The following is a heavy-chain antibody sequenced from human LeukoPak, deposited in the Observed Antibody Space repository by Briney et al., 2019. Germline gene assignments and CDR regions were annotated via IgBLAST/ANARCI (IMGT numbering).Heavy chain of an antibody. Sequence: PGRSLRLSCAASGFTFSSYGMHWVRQAPGKGLEWVAVIWYDGSNKYYADSVKGRFTISRDISKNTLYLQMNSLRAEDTAVYYCAKLHDYGDYDVGYFDYWGQGTLVTVSS. V-gene: IGHV3-33*06. CDR2: IWYDGSNK. J-gene: IGHJ4*02. CDR3: AKLHDYGDYDVGYFDY. D-gene: IGHD4-17*01. CDR1: GFTFSSYG.